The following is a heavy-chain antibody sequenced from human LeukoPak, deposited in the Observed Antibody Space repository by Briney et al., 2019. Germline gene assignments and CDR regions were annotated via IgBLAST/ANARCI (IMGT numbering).Heavy chain of an antibody. CDR2: IYYSGST. CDR3: ARQLRYCRGGSCQKFDP. V-gene: IGHV4-39*01. Sequence: SKTLSLTCTVSGGSISSSSYYWGWIRQPPGKGLEWIGSIYYSGSTYYNPSLKSRVTISVDTSKNQFSLKLSSVTAADTAVYYCARQLRYCRGGSCQKFDPWGQGTLVTVSS. J-gene: IGHJ5*02. D-gene: IGHD2-15*01. CDR1: GGSISSSSYY.